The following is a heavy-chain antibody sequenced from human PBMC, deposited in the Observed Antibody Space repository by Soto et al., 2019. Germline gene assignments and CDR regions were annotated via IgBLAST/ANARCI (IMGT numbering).Heavy chain of an antibody. CDR1: GGSISSYY. CDR2: IYYSGST. Sequence: SETLSLTCTVSGGSISSYYWSWIRQPPGKGLEWIGYIYYSGSTNYNPSLKSRVTISVDTSKNQFSLKLSSVTAADTAGYYCARDFYYDSSGYKSRWFDPWGQGTLVTVSS. J-gene: IGHJ5*02. D-gene: IGHD3-22*01. CDR3: ARDFYYDSSGYKSRWFDP. V-gene: IGHV4-59*01.